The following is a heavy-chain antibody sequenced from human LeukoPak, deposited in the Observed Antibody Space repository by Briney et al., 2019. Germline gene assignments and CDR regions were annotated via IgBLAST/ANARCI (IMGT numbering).Heavy chain of an antibody. CDR3: ARDGSSGWHDAFDI. CDR1: GGSISSSSYY. J-gene: IGHJ3*02. D-gene: IGHD6-19*01. V-gene: IGHV4-61*01. Sequence: SETLSLTCTVSGGSISSSSYYWSWIRQPPGKGLEWIGYIYYSGSTNYNPSLKSRVTISVDTSKNQFSLKLSSVTAADTAVYYCARDGSSGWHDAFDIWGQGTMVTVSS. CDR2: IYYSGST.